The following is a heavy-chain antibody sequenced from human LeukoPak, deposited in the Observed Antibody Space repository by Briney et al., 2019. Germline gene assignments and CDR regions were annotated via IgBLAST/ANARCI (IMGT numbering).Heavy chain of an antibody. CDR1: GYSFTSYW. CDR2: IYPADSDT. V-gene: IGHV5-51*01. J-gene: IGHJ3*02. D-gene: IGHD3-3*01. Sequence: GESLKISCKVSGYSFTSYWIAWVRQMPGKGLEWMGVIYPADSDTRYSPSFQGPVTISADKSISTAYLQWSSLKASDTAMYYCARPLWSGYPNDAFDIWGQGTMVTVSS. CDR3: ARPLWSGYPNDAFDI.